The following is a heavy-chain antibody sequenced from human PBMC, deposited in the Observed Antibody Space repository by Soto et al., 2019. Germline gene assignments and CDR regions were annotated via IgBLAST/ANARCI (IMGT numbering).Heavy chain of an antibody. J-gene: IGHJ4*02. CDR1: GFTFSSYW. CDR3: ARDPSDYYDSSGYSKGPFDY. CDR2: IKQDGSEK. V-gene: IGHV3-7*01. Sequence: GGSLRLSCAASGFTFSSYWMSWVRQAPGKGLEWVANIKQDGSEKYYVDSVKGRFTISRDNAKNSLYLQLNSLRAEDTVVYYCARDPSDYYDSSGYSKGPFDYWGQGT. D-gene: IGHD3-22*01.